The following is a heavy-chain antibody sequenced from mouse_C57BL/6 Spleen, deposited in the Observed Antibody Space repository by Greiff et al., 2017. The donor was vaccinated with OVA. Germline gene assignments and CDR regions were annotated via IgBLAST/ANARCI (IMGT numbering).Heavy chain of an antibody. CDR2: IYPGHSDT. Sequence: EVQLQQSGTVLARPGASVKMSCKTSGYTFTSYWMHWVKQRPGQGLEWIGAIYPGHSDTSYNQKFKGKAKLTAITSASTAYMELSSLTNEVSAVYYCTDYCGSGFDYWGQGTTLTVSS. CDR3: TDYCGSGFDY. J-gene: IGHJ2*01. D-gene: IGHD1-1*01. V-gene: IGHV1-5*01. CDR1: GYTFTSYW.